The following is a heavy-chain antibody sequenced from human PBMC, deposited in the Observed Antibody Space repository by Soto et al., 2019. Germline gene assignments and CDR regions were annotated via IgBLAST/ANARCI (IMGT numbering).Heavy chain of an antibody. D-gene: IGHD3-22*01. Sequence: QVQLQESGPGLVKPSETLSLTCTVSGGSVSSGNYYWSWIRQPPGKGLEWIGYFYYTGSTNYNPSLKSRVTISIDASNNQFSVRLSSVTAADTAVYYCARSMHYSDGSNYSPFDYWGQGPLVTVSS. CDR2: FYYTGST. CDR3: ARSMHYSDGSNYSPFDY. CDR1: GGSVSSGNYY. J-gene: IGHJ4*02. V-gene: IGHV4-61*01.